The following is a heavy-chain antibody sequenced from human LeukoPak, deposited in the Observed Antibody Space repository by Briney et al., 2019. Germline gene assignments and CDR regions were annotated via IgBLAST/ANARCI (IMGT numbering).Heavy chain of an antibody. J-gene: IGHJ4*02. V-gene: IGHV4-31*03. Sequence: SETLSLTCTVSGGSISSGGYYWSWIRQHPGQGLEWIWYIYYSVSTYYNPSLKSRVTISVDPSKNPFSLKLSSVTAADTAVYYCARALYGDYGIFDYWGQGTLVTVSS. CDR2: IYYSVST. CDR1: GGSISSGGYY. D-gene: IGHD4-17*01. CDR3: ARALYGDYGIFDY.